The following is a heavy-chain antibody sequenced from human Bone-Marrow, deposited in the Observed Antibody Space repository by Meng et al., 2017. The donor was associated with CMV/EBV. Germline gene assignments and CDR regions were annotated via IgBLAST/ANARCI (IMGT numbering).Heavy chain of an antibody. CDR2: ISSSSSYI. J-gene: IGHJ6*01. CDR3: ARDSGSNRPYYHYYDVAV. CDR1: GFTFSSYS. Sequence: GESLKISCAASGFTFSSYSMNWVRQAPGKGLEWVSSISSSSSYIYYADSLKGRFTISRDNAKKSLYLLMNSLRAEDTAVYYCARDSGSNRPYYHYYDVAVWGPGPTVTVSS. V-gene: IGHV3-21*01. D-gene: IGHD3-10*01.